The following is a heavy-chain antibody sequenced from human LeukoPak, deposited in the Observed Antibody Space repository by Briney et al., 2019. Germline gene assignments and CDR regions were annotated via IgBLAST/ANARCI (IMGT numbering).Heavy chain of an antibody. Sequence: SETLSLTCTVSGGSISSSSYYWGWIRQPPGKGLEWIGSIYYDGSTYFNPSLKTRVTISVDTSRNQFSLRLSSVTAADTAVYSCATRATSGWFDPWGQGTLVTVSS. CDR3: ATRATSGWFDP. V-gene: IGHV4-39*01. CDR2: IYYDGST. J-gene: IGHJ5*02. CDR1: GGSISSSSYY. D-gene: IGHD1-26*01.